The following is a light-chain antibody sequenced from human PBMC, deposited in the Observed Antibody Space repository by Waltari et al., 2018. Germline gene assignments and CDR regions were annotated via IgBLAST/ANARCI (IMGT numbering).Light chain of an antibody. Sequence: QLVLTQSPSASASLGASVRLTCTLRRGHSNYAIDGLQRQPEKGHRYLMKVNSDGSYIKGDGIPDRFSGSSSGADRYLTISSLQSEDEADYYCETGGFGIWKFGGGTRLTVL. J-gene: IGLJ2*01. CDR3: ETGGFGIWK. CDR1: RGHSNYA. V-gene: IGLV4-69*01. CDR2: VNSDGSY.